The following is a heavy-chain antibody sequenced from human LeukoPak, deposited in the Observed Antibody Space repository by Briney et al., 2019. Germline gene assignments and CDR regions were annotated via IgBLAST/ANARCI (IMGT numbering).Heavy chain of an antibody. D-gene: IGHD3-3*01. V-gene: IGHV1-2*02. Sequence: ASVKVSCKASGYTFTGYYMHWVRQAPGQGLEWMGWINPNRGGTNYAQKFQGRVTMTRDTSISTAYMELSRLRSDDTAVYYCARDYGNVFYDFWSGPPGGNWGQGTLVTVSS. CDR3: ARDYGNVFYDFWSGPPGGN. CDR1: GYTFTGYY. J-gene: IGHJ4*02. CDR2: INPNRGGT.